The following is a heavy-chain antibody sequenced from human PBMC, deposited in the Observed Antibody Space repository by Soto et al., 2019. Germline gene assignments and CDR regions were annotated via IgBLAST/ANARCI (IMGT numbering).Heavy chain of an antibody. CDR3: ARDFAPDWQQLGRYGMDV. Sequence: ASVKGSCKASGYTFTDYYLHWVRQAPGQGLEWMGWINPNSGGTNYAQKFQGRVSMTRDTSISTAYMELSRLRSDDTAVYYCARDFAPDWQQLGRYGMDVWGQGTTVTVYS. D-gene: IGHD6-13*01. J-gene: IGHJ6*02. CDR1: GYTFTDYY. V-gene: IGHV1-2*02. CDR2: INPNSGGT.